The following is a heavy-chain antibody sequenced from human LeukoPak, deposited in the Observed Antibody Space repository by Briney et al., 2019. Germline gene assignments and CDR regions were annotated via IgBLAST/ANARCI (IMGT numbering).Heavy chain of an antibody. J-gene: IGHJ4*02. D-gene: IGHD4-17*01. Sequence: PSETPSLTSTVSTVSISSYYWIWLPPPPGKGRVGIGYIYYSGSTNYNPSLKSRVTISVDTYKNQFSLKLSSVTAADTAVYYCARGTVTTVGPVVDWGQGTLVTVSS. CDR1: TVSISSYY. CDR3: ARGTVTTVGPVVD. V-gene: IGHV4-59*01. CDR2: IYYSGST.